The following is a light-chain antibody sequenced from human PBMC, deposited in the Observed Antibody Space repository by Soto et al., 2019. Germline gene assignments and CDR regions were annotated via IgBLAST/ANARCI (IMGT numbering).Light chain of an antibody. Sequence: QLVLTQSPSASASLGASVKLTCTLSSGHSSYAIAWHQQQPEKGPRYLMKLNSDGSHSKGDGIPDRFSGSSSGAERYLTISSLQSEDEADYYCQTWGTGVVFGRGTKLTVL. CDR2: LNSDGSH. CDR1: SGHSSYA. J-gene: IGLJ2*01. V-gene: IGLV4-69*01. CDR3: QTWGTGVV.